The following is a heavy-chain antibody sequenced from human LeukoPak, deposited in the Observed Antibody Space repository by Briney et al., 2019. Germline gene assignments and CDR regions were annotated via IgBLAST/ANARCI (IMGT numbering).Heavy chain of an antibody. V-gene: IGHV1-46*01. CDR2: INPSGGST. D-gene: IGHD6-19*01. J-gene: IGHJ6*02. Sequence: ASVKVSCKASGYTFTSYYMHWVRQAPGQGLECMGIINPSGGSTSYAQKCQGRVTMTRDTSTSTVYMELSSLRSEDTAVYYCASLPVGSGLMYGMDVWGQGTTVTVSS. CDR1: GYTFTSYY. CDR3: ASLPVGSGLMYGMDV.